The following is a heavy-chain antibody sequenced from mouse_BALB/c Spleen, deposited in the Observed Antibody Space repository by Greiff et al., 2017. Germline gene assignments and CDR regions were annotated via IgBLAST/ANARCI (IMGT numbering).Heavy chain of an antibody. CDR2: INPGSSTI. CDR1: GFDFSSYW. CDR3: ARHGALYAMDY. D-gene: IGHD3-1*01. Sequence: EVKLMESGGGLVQPGGSLHLSCAASGFDFSSYWMSWARQAPGKGQEWIGEINPGSSTINYTPSLTNKFIISRDNAKNTLYLQMSKLRSDDTALYYNARHGALYAMDYWGQGTSVTVSS. V-gene: IGHV4-2*02. J-gene: IGHJ4*01.